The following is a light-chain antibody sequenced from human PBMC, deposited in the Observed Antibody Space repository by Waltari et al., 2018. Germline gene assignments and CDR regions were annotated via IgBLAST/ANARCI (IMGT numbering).Light chain of an antibody. Sequence: DIVMTQSPDSLAVSLGERATIKCKSSQSVFYRPYNQNFLAWSPQKPGQPPELLFYWASTRESGVPDRFSGSGSGTDFTLTISSLQAEDVAFYYCQQYYSSPWTFGQGTKVEVK. CDR2: WAS. CDR1: QSVFYRPYNQNF. V-gene: IGKV4-1*01. J-gene: IGKJ1*01. CDR3: QQYYSSPWT.